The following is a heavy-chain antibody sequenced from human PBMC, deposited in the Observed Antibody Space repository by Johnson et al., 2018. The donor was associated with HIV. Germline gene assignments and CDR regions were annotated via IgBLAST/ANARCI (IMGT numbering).Heavy chain of an antibody. CDR3: AKDRRELPSPFDI. D-gene: IGHD1-7*01. Sequence: QVQLVESGGGLVKPGGSLRLSCAASGFTFSDYYMSWIRQAPGKGLEWVAVIWYDGSNKYYGDSVKGRFTISRDYSMNTLFLQMNSLRAEDTAVYYCAKDRRELPSPFDIWGQGTMVTVSS. CDR1: GFTFSDYY. J-gene: IGHJ3*02. CDR2: IWYDGSNK. V-gene: IGHV3-33*03.